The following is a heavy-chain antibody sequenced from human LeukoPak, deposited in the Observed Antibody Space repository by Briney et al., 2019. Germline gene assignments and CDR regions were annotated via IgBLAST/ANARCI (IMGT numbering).Heavy chain of an antibody. CDR2: IYYSGST. Sequence: PSETLSLTCTVSGGSISSSSYYWGWIRQPPGKGLEWIGSIYYSGSTYYNPSLKSRVTISVDTSKNQFSLKLSSVTAADTAVYYCARQVLLWFGELSSGDAGYWGQGTLVTVSS. J-gene: IGHJ4*02. CDR1: GGSISSSSYY. D-gene: IGHD3-10*01. V-gene: IGHV4-39*01. CDR3: ARQVLLWFGELSSGDAGY.